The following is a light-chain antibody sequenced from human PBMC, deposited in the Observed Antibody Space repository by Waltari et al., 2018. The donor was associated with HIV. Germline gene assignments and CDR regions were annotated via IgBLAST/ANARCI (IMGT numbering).Light chain of an antibody. CDR3: SSYAGSNNFV. V-gene: IGLV2-8*01. Sequence: SALTQPPSASGSPGQSVPISCPRTSSDVGGYTYVPWYQQHPGKAPKLMIYEVSKRPSGVPDRFAGSKSGNTASLTVSGLQAEDEADYYCSSYAGSNNFVFGTGTKVTVL. CDR1: SSDVGGYTY. J-gene: IGLJ1*01. CDR2: EVS.